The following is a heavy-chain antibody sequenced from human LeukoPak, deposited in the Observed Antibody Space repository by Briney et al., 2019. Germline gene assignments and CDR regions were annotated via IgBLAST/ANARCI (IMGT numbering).Heavy chain of an antibody. CDR2: INPNSGGT. CDR3: ARGYCSSTSCSRGPTSYYYYYMDV. V-gene: IGHV1-2*02. CDR1: GYTFTGYY. D-gene: IGHD2-2*01. J-gene: IGHJ6*03. Sequence: ASVKVSCKASGYTFTGYYMHWVRQAPGQGLEWMGWINPNSGGTNYAQKFQGRVTMTRDTSISTAYMELSRLRSDDTAVYYCARGYCSSTSCSRGPTSYYYYYMDVWGKGTTVTVSS.